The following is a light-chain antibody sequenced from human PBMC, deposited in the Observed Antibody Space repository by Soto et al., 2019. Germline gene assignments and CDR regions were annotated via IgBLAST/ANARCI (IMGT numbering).Light chain of an antibody. Sequence: QAVVTQPPSVSGAPGQRVTISCTGSSSNIGAGYDVHWYQQLPGTVPKLLIYDNNNRPSGVPDRFSGSKSGTSASLAITGLQAEDEADYYCQSFGGSLSGWVFGGGTQLTA. CDR1: SSNIGAGYD. CDR2: DNN. CDR3: QSFGGSLSGWV. J-gene: IGLJ7*02. V-gene: IGLV1-40*01.